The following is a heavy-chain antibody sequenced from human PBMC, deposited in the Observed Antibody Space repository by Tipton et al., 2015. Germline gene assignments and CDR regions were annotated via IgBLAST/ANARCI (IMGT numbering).Heavy chain of an antibody. J-gene: IGHJ6*02. D-gene: IGHD3-16*01. CDR3: ATDVMITFGGVMDV. V-gene: IGHV1-69*01. CDR2: TVPILGTA. CDR1: GDTFSRYA. Sequence: QSGPEVKKPGSSVKVSCKASGDTFSRYAISWVRQAPGQGLEWMGGTVPILGTANYAQKFQGRVTLTADESTFTAYMELSSLRSEDTAVYYCATDVMITFGGVMDVWGQGTTVTVSS.